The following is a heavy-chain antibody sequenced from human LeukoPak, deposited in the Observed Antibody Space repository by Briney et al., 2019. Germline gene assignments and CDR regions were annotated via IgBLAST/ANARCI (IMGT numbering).Heavy chain of an antibody. V-gene: IGHV3-66*01. Sequence: GGSLRLSCAASGFTVSSNYMSWVRQAPGKGLEWVSVIYSAASTYYADSVKGRFTISRDNSKNTLYLQMNSLRAEDTALYYCAREPSGTYWLDYWGQGTLVTVSS. J-gene: IGHJ4*02. CDR1: GFTVSSNY. CDR2: IYSAAST. D-gene: IGHD1-26*01. CDR3: AREPSGTYWLDY.